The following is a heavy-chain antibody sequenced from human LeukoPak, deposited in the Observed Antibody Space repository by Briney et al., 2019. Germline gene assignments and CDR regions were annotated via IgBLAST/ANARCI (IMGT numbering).Heavy chain of an antibody. CDR1: GFTFSSYN. D-gene: IGHD5-24*01. Sequence: GGSLRLSCAASGFTFSSYNMNWVRQAPGKGLEWVSVISTRGSHRYYADSFKGRFTTSRDDAKQSVYLQMSSLRVEDTAVYFCARVRDGYNHPFDYWGQGILVTVSS. CDR3: ARVRDGYNHPFDY. CDR2: ISTRGSHR. V-gene: IGHV3-21*01. J-gene: IGHJ4*02.